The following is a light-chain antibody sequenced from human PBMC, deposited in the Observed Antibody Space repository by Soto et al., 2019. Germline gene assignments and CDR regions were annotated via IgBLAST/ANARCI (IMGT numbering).Light chain of an antibody. Sequence: QSALTQPASVSGSPGQSTTISCTGTSSDVGGYNYVSWYQQHPGKAPKLMIYDVSNRPSGVSNRFSGSKSGNTASLTISGLQAEDEADYYCSSYTSTSTPYVFGTGTNVTVL. J-gene: IGLJ1*01. CDR2: DVS. V-gene: IGLV2-14*01. CDR1: SSDVGGYNY. CDR3: SSYTSTSTPYV.